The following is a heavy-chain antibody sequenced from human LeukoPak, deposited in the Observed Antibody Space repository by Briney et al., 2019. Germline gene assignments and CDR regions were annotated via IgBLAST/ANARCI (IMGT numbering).Heavy chain of an antibody. CDR2: ISSSGSTI. Sequence: GGSLRLSCAASGFTFSSYAVHWVRQAPGKGLEWVSYISSSGSTIYYADSVKGRFTISRDNAKNSLYLQMNSLRAEDTAVYYCARDLRIAVAGDAFDIWGQGTMVTVSS. CDR3: ARDLRIAVAGDAFDI. J-gene: IGHJ3*02. D-gene: IGHD6-19*01. CDR1: GFTFSSYA. V-gene: IGHV3-48*03.